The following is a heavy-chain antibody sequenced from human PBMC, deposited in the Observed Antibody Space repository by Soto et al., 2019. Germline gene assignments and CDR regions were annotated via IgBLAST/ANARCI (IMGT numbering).Heavy chain of an antibody. D-gene: IGHD3-10*01. J-gene: IGHJ6*02. CDR3: ARERYYGSGSYYYYYYGLDV. CDR2: INHSGST. V-gene: IGHV4-34*01. CDR1: GGSFSGYY. Sequence: PSETLSLTCAVYGGSFSGYYWSWIRQAPGKGLEWIGEINHSGSTNYNASLKSRVTISVDTSKNQFSLKLSSVTAADTAVYYCARERYYGSGSYYYYYYGLDVWGQGTTVTVSS.